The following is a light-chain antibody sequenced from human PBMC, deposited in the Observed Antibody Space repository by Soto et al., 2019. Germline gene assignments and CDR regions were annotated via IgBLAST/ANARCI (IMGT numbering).Light chain of an antibody. Sequence: QSALTQPPSASGSPGQSVTISCTGTSSDVGGYNYVSWYQQYPGKAPKLMIYEVSKRPSGVPDRFSGSKSGKTASLTVSGLQAEDEADYYCSSYAGSNIWVFGGGTKL. J-gene: IGLJ3*02. CDR1: SSDVGGYNY. CDR2: EVS. V-gene: IGLV2-8*01. CDR3: SSYAGSNIWV.